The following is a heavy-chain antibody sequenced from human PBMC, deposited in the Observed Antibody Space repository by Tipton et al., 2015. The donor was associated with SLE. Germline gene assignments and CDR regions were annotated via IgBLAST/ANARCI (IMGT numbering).Heavy chain of an antibody. CDR1: GGSFSGYY. CDR2: INHSGST. Sequence: TLSLTCAVYGGSFSGYYWNWIRQPPGKGLECIGEINHSGSTNYNPSLKSRVTISVDTSKNQFSLKLSSVTAADTAVYYCARGYSSGWYPLDYWGQGTLVTVSS. D-gene: IGHD6-19*01. J-gene: IGHJ4*02. V-gene: IGHV4-34*01. CDR3: ARGYSSGWYPLDY.